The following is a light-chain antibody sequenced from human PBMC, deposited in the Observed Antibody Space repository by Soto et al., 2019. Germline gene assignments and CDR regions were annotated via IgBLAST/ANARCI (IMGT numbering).Light chain of an antibody. J-gene: IGLJ1*01. V-gene: IGLV2-8*01. Sequence: QSALTQPPSASGSPGQSVTISCTGTSSDVGAYNYVSWYQQHPGKAPKLMIYEVSKRPSGVPDRFSGSKSGNTASLTVSGLQAEDEADYYCSSYASSNHFFYVLGTGTKLTVL. CDR1: SSDVGAYNY. CDR2: EVS. CDR3: SSYASSNHFFYV.